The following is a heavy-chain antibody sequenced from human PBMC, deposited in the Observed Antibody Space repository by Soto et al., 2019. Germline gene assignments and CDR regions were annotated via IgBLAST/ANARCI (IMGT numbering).Heavy chain of an antibody. D-gene: IGHD5-12*01. CDR2: INHSGST. CDR1: GGSFSGYY. CDR3: ARGRGWLLGVYFDY. V-gene: IGHV4-34*01. Sequence: SETLSLTCAVYGGSFSGYYWSWIRQPPGKGLEWIGEINHSGSTNYNPSLKSRVTISVDTSKNQFSLKLSSVTAADTAVYYCARGRGWLLGVYFDYWGQGTLVTVSS. J-gene: IGHJ4*02.